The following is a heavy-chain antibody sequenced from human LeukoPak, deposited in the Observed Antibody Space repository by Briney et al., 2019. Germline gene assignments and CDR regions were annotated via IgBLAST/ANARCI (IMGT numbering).Heavy chain of an antibody. V-gene: IGHV3-21*01. CDR2: ISSASTYI. J-gene: IGHJ4*02. Sequence: GGSLRLSCVASGFTFSTHTMNWVRQAPGKGLELVSSISSASTYIYSADSVRGRFTISRDNAKNSLYLRMNSLRAEDTAVYYCARDTDGYSYGLNYFDYWGQGTLVTVSS. CDR1: GFTFSTHT. D-gene: IGHD5-18*01. CDR3: ARDTDGYSYGLNYFDY.